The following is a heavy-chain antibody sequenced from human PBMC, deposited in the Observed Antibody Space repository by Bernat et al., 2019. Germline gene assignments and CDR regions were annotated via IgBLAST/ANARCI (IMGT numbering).Heavy chain of an antibody. CDR3: ARVGDTTRSFIPIDY. D-gene: IGHD3-9*01. Sequence: VGGGGGGGGGVRGGGSGGRSCVASGVSFRNHKLNWVRQAPGTGLEWVACSSSTSCTNYYADSVKGRCTISRDNAKECLYVEMNSLRAEDTAVEYCARVGDTTRSFIPIDYWGQGTLVTV. J-gene: IGHJ4*02. CDR2: SSSTSCTN. V-gene: IGHV3-48*01. CDR1: GVSFRNHK.